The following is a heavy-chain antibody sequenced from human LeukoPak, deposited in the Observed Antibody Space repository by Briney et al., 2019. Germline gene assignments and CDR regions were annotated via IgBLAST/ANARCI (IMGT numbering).Heavy chain of an antibody. CDR3: VTGGYCTSTNCYTLLDY. CDR2: ISSDGGTT. J-gene: IGHJ4*02. D-gene: IGHD2-2*02. V-gene: IGHV3-64D*06. CDR1: GFSFRSYA. Sequence: GGSLRLSCPASGFSFRSYAMHWVRQAPGKGLEYVSRISSDGGTTYYTDSVKGRFTISRDNSKNRLYLQMSGLRLEDTAVYYCVTGGYCTSTNCYTLLDYWGQGTLVTVSS.